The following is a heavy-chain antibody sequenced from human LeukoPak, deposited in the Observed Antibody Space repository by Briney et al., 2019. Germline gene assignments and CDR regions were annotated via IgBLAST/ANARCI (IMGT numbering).Heavy chain of an antibody. CDR3: AREARWSRDY. V-gene: IGHV3-7*05. CDR2: IKQDGSDK. D-gene: IGHD2-15*01. CDR1: GFTFSTYW. Sequence: GSLRLSCAASGFTFSTYWMSWVRQAPGKGLEWVANIKQDGSDKYYLGSVKGRFTISRDNAKNSLYLQMNSLTAEDTAVYYCAREARWSRDYWGQGTLVTVSS. J-gene: IGHJ4*02.